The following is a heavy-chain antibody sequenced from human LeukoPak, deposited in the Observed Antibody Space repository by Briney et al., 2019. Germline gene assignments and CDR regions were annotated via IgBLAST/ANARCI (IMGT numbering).Heavy chain of an antibody. CDR3: VKDDSYYYDSSERDS. D-gene: IGHD3-22*01. Sequence: GGSLRLSCSASGFTFTNYIMHWARQAPGKGLEYISAITSNGGTTYYADSVKGRVTISRANYKNTPYLQMSSLRPEDTAVYYCVKDDSYYYDSSERDSWGQGTLVTVSS. CDR2: ITSNGGTT. V-gene: IGHV3-64D*09. CDR1: GFTFTNYI. J-gene: IGHJ4*02.